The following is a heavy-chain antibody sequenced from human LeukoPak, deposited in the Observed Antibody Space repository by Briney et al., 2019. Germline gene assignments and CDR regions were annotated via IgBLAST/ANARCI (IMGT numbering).Heavy chain of an antibody. CDR2: ISHNGLST. Sequence: GGSLRLSCAASGFTFSRYVMHWVRQAPGKGLEYVSAISHNGLSTYYVDSVKGRFTISRDNSKNMLHLHMGSLRVEDLAVYYCASRTDCTSTNCPSAFDLWGQRTMVIVSS. CDR1: GFTFSRYV. J-gene: IGHJ3*01. D-gene: IGHD2-2*01. CDR3: ASRTDCTSTNCPSAFDL. V-gene: IGHV3-64*02.